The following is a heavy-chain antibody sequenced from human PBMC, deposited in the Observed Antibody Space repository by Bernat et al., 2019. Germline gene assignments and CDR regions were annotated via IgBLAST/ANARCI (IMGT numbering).Heavy chain of an antibody. Sequence: EVQMVESGGGLIQPGGSLRLSCAASGFTVSGYYMTWVRQAPGKGLEWVSVIYTGGETFYADSVRGRFTISRDDSKNTLYLQMNSLRAEDSAIYYCARVVTYRTGGWVPYDYWGQGTLVTVSS. CDR2: IYTGGET. CDR1: GFTVSGYY. V-gene: IGHV3-53*01. D-gene: IGHD2-8*02. J-gene: IGHJ4*02. CDR3: ARVVTYRTGGWVPYDY.